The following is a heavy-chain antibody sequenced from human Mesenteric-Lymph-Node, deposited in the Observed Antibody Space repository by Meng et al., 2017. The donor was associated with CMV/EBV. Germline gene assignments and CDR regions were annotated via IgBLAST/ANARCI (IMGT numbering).Heavy chain of an antibody. Sequence: SGVSIRSDDYYWSWIRQPPGKGLEWIGYIFYSGSTYYNPSLKSRVTISVDTSKNQFSLKLSSVTAADTAVYYCARAIVVPAAIAWFDPWGQGTLVTVSS. CDR3: ARAIVVPAAIAWFDP. J-gene: IGHJ5*02. V-gene: IGHV4-30-4*08. CDR1: GVSIRSDDYY. D-gene: IGHD2-2*01. CDR2: IFYSGST.